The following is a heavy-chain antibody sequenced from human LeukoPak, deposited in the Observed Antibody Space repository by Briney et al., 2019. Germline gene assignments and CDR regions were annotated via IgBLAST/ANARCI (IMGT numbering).Heavy chain of an antibody. D-gene: IGHD3-10*01. CDR1: GGSFSGYY. Sequence: SETLSLTCAVYGGSFSGYYWSWIRQPPGKGLEWIGEINHSGRTNYNPSLKSRVTISVDTSKNQFSLKLSSVTSGDTAGYYCARGRRGSGSYAEILDYWGQGTLVTVSS. CDR3: ARGRRGSGSYAEILDY. CDR2: INHSGRT. V-gene: IGHV4-34*01. J-gene: IGHJ4*02.